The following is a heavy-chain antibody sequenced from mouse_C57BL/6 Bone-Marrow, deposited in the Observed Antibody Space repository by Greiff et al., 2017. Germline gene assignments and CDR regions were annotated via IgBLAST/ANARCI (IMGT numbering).Heavy chain of an antibody. CDR2: ISNGGGST. J-gene: IGHJ2*01. D-gene: IGHD2-3*01. CDR3: ARQGWLLPDN. CDR1: GFTFSDYY. Sequence: EVKLVESGGGLVQPGGSLKLSCAASGFTFSDYYMYWVRQTPEKRLEWVAYISNGGGSTYYPDTVKGRFTISRDNAKNTLDLQMSRLKSEDTAMYYCARQGWLLPDNWGQGTTLTVSS. V-gene: IGHV5-12*01.